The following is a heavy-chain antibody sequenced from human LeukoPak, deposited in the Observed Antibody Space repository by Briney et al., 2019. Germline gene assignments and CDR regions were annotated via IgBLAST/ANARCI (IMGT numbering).Heavy chain of an antibody. D-gene: IGHD2-2*03. CDR3: ARPPSRGYSSSFEY. CDR2: IYPDESNI. Sequence: GESLKISCKGSGYGFPTYWIAWVRQMPGKGLEWMGIIYPDESNIRYSPSFQGQVTISADKSISTAYLQWSSLKASDTAMYYCARPPSRGYSSSFEYWGQGTLVTVSS. V-gene: IGHV5-51*01. J-gene: IGHJ4*02. CDR1: GYGFPTYW.